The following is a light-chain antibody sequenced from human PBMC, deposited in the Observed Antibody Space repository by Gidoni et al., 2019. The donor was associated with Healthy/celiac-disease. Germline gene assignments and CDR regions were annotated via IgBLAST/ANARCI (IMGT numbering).Light chain of an antibody. CDR2: DAS. CDR3: QQRSNWWT. V-gene: IGKV3-11*01. CDR1: QSVSSY. Sequence: EIVLTQSPATLSLSPGERATLYCRASQSVSSYLAWYQQTPGQAPRLLIYDASNRATGIPARCSGGGSGTDFTPTISRLEPEDFAVYYCQQRSNWWTFGQGTKVEIK. J-gene: IGKJ1*01.